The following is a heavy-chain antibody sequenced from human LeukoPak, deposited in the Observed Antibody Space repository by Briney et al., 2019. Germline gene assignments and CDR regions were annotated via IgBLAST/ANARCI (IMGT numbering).Heavy chain of an antibody. J-gene: IGHJ4*02. V-gene: IGHV1-8*01. CDR2: MNPNSGNT. Sequence: GASVKVSCKASGYTFTSYDINWVRQATGQGLEWMGWMNPNSGNTGYAQKFQGRVTMTRNTSISTAYMELSSLRSEDTAVYYCARGAYCSSTSCPYYFDYWGQGTLVTVSS. D-gene: IGHD2-2*01. CDR1: GYTFTSYD. CDR3: ARGAYCSSTSCPYYFDY.